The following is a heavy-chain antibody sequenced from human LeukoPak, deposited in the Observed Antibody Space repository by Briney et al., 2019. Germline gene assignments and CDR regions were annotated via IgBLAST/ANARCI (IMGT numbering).Heavy chain of an antibody. V-gene: IGHV3-23*01. D-gene: IGHD6-6*01. CDR2: ISGSGGST. J-gene: IGHJ4*02. CDR1: GFTFSSYA. Sequence: GGSLRLSCAASGFTFSSYAMSWVRQAPGKGLEWVSAISGSGGSTYYADSVKGRLTISRDNSKNTLYLQMNSLRAEDTAVYYCAKGASSSSSAANDYWGQGTLVAVSS. CDR3: AKGASSSSSAANDY.